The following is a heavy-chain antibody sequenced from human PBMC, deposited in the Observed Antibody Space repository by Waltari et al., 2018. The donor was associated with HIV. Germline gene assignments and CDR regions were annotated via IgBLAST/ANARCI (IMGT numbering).Heavy chain of an antibody. CDR1: GGTFSSYA. CDR3: ARGPYDSSDTYYFDY. J-gene: IGHJ4*02. D-gene: IGHD3-22*01. Sequence: QVQLVQSGAEVKKPGSSVKVSCKASGGTFSSYAISRGRPDPGQGLEWMGGIIPIFGTANYAQKFQGRVTITADESTSTAYMELSSLRSEDTAVYYCARGPYDSSDTYYFDYWGQGTLVTVSS. V-gene: IGHV1-69*12. CDR2: IIPIFGTA.